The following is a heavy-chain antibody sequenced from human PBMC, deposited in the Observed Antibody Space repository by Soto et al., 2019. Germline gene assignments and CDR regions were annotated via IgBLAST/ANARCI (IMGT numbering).Heavy chain of an antibody. D-gene: IGHD3-22*01. J-gene: IGHJ5*02. CDR1: GGTFSSYP. CDR3: ARDRGPSSGYYPYWFDP. CDR2: IIPIFGTA. V-gene: IGHV1-69*12. Sequence: QVQLVQSGAEVKKPGSSVKVSCKASGGTFSSYPIGWVRQPPGQGLDGMGEIIPIFGTANYAQKFQGRVTITADESTSTAYMELSSLRSEDTAVYYCARDRGPSSGYYPYWFDPWGQGTLVTVSS.